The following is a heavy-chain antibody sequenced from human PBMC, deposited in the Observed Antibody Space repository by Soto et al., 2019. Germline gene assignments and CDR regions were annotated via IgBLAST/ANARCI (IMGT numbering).Heavy chain of an antibody. CDR2: ISYSGST. D-gene: IGHD2-2*02. J-gene: IGHJ4*02. CDR3: ARGRYCSSTSCYTFDY. V-gene: IGHV4-59*12. CDR1: GGSSISYY. Sequence: SETLSLTCTVSGGSSISYYCSFVRHPPLKGLDWIRYISYSGSTNYNPSLKSRVTMSVDTSKNQFSLKLSSVTAADTAVYYCARGRYCSSTSCYTFDYWGQGTLVTVSS.